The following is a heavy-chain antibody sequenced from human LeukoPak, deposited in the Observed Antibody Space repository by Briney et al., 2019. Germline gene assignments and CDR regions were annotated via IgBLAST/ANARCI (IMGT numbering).Heavy chain of an antibody. CDR3: AKARPGIAAPLDY. Sequence: GGSLRLSCAASGFTLDDYAMDWVRHAQGKGVEWVSLISWYGATTYYAVSVKGRFTISRDNSKNSLYLQMNSLRAEDTALYYCAKARPGIAAPLDYWGQGTLVTVSS. CDR2: ISWYGATT. V-gene: IGHV3-43D*04. CDR1: GFTLDDYA. D-gene: IGHD6-13*01. J-gene: IGHJ4*02.